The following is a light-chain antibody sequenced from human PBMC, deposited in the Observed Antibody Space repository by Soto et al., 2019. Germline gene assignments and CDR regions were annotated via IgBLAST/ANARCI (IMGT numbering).Light chain of an antibody. CDR1: SSNIGAGYD. Sequence: QSALTQPPSVSGAPGQRVTISCTGSSSNIGAGYDVHWYQQLPGTAPKLLIYGNSNRLSGVPDRFSGSKSGTSASLAITGLQAEDEADYYCQSYDSSLSGSVFGGGTQLTVL. V-gene: IGLV1-40*01. J-gene: IGLJ2*01. CDR3: QSYDSSLSGSV. CDR2: GNS.